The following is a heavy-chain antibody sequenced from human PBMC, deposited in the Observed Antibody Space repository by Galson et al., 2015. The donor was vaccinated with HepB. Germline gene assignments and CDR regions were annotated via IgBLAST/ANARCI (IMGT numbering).Heavy chain of an antibody. V-gene: IGHV3-64*01. CDR1: GFTFKNYA. J-gene: IGHJ2*01. D-gene: IGHD3-22*01. Sequence: SLRLSCAASGFTFKNYAMHWVRQAPGKGLEYVSTISSNGGSTYYANSVKGRFTISRDNSKNTLYLQMGSLRAEDMAVYYCARTYYDSTGFSKNWYFGLWGRGTLVTVSS. CDR2: ISSNGGST. CDR3: ARTYYDSTGFSKNWYFGL.